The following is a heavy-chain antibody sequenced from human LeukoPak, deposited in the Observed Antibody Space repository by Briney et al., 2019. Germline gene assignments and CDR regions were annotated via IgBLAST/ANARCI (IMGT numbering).Heavy chain of an antibody. D-gene: IGHD2-2*01. CDR3: AAEDIVVVPANGEDDY. CDR2: ISGSGGST. Sequence: GGSLRLSCAASGFTFSSYGMSWVRQAPGKGLEWVSAISGSGGSTYYADSVKGRFTISRDNSKNTLYLQMNSLRAEDTAVYYCAAEDIVVVPANGEDDYWGQGTLVTVSS. CDR1: GFTFSSYG. V-gene: IGHV3-23*01. J-gene: IGHJ4*02.